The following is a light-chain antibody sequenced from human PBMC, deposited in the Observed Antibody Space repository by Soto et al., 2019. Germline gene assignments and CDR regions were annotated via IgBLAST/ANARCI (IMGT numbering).Light chain of an antibody. Sequence: EIVLTQSPATLSLSPGERATLSCRASQSVGSYFAWYQQKPGQAPRLLIYDAFSRATGIPARFSGSGSGTDFTLTISCLQSEDFATYYCQQYYSFPYTFGQGTKVDIK. V-gene: IGKV3-11*01. CDR2: DAF. J-gene: IGKJ2*01. CDR1: QSVGSY. CDR3: QQYYSFPYT.